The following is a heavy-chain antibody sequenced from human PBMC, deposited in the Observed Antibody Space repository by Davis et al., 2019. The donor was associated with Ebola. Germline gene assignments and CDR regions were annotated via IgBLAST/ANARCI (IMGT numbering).Heavy chain of an antibody. Sequence: SLKISCITSGFTFDDFAIHWVRPGPGKGLEWVSSIGWNSFNKFYADSVKGRFTISRDNAKNSLYLQMNSLRPEDTALYFCAKGRGATITGTAIDVWGRGTMVTVSS. V-gene: IGHV3-9*01. CDR3: AKGRGATITGTAIDV. CDR1: GFTFDDFA. CDR2: IGWNSFNK. D-gene: IGHD3-10*01. J-gene: IGHJ3*01.